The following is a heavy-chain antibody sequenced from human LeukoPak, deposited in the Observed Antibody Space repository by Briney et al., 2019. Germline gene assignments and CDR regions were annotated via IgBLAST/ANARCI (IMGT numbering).Heavy chain of an antibody. CDR1: GGSITSYY. CDR2: IYFSGSA. Sequence: SETLSLTCSVSGGSITSYYWSWIRQPPGKGPEWIGYIYFSGSANYNPSLKSRVTISLDTSKNQFSLKLRSVTAADTAVYYCARHVTISGPYDASDIWGQGTMVTVSP. V-gene: IGHV4-59*08. D-gene: IGHD6-25*01. J-gene: IGHJ3*02. CDR3: ARHVTISGPYDASDI.